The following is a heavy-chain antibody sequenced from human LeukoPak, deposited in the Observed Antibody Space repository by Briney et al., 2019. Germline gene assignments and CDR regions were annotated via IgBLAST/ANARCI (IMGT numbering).Heavy chain of an antibody. Sequence: ASVKVSCKASGYTFTSYDINWVRQATRQGLEWMGWMNPNSGNTGYAQKFQGRVTMTRNTSISTAYMELSSLRSEDTAVYYCARRYYDSWSGYYSNNWFDPWGQGTLVTVSS. CDR1: GYTFTSYD. J-gene: IGHJ5*02. CDR3: ARRYYDSWSGYYSNNWFDP. V-gene: IGHV1-8*01. CDR2: MNPNSGNT. D-gene: IGHD3-3*01.